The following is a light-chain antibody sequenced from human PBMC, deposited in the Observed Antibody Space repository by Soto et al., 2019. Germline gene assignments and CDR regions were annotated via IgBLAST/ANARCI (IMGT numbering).Light chain of an antibody. V-gene: IGKV3-20*01. CDR2: GAS. Sequence: DIALTQSPGTLSLSPGERATLSCRASQSVSSKYLAWYQQKPGQAPRVLIYGASIRATGIPERFSGGGSRTAFNLIIIRLAPEDFAVYYCQQYGSSLFTFGPGTKVDIK. J-gene: IGKJ3*01. CDR1: QSVSSKY. CDR3: QQYGSSLFT.